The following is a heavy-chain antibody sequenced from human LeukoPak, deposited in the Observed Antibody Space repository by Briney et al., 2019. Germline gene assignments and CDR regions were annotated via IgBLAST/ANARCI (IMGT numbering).Heavy chain of an antibody. CDR1: GGSFSGYC. J-gene: IGHJ4*02. CDR3: ARRVAAAGTEVNFDY. Sequence: SETLSLTCAVYGGSFSGYCWSWIRQPPGKGLEWIGEINHSGSTNYNPSLKSRVTISVDTSKNQFSLKLSSVTAADTAVYYCARRVAAAGTEVNFDYWGQGTLVTVSS. D-gene: IGHD6-13*01. V-gene: IGHV4-34*01. CDR2: INHSGST.